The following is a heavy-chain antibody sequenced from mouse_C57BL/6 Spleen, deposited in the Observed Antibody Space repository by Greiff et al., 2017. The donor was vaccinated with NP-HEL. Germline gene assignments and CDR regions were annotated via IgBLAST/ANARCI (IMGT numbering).Heavy chain of an antibody. CDR2: IRSKSNNYAT. J-gene: IGHJ4*01. CDR3: VRRGWTTTGGAMDY. CDR1: GFSFNTYA. D-gene: IGHD1-1*01. Sequence: EVKLMESGGGLVQPKGSLKLSCAASGFSFNTYAMNWVRQAPGKGLEWVARIRSKSNNYATYYADSVKDRFTISRADSESMLYLQMNNLKTEDTAMYYCVRRGWTTTGGAMDYWGQGTSVTVSS. V-gene: IGHV10-1*01.